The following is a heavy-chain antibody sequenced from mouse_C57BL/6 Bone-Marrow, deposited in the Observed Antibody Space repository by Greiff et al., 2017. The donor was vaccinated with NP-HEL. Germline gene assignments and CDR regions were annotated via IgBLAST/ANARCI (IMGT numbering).Heavy chain of an antibody. CDR3: SGTGLAY. J-gene: IGHJ3*01. CDR2: IYPGSGNP. Sequence: VQLQQSGAELVRPGASFPLSFPASGYTFTDYYINWVKQRPGQGLEWIARIYPGSGNPSYNEKFKGKATLTAEKSSSTAYMQLSSLTSEDSAVYFCSGTGLAYWGQGTLVTVSA. V-gene: IGHV1-76*01. CDR1: GYTFTDYY. D-gene: IGHD4-1*01.